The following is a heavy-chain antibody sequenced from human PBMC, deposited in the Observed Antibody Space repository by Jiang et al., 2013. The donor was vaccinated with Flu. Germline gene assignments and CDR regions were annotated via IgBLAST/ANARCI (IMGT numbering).Heavy chain of an antibody. V-gene: IGHV1-69*01. J-gene: IGHJ6*03. CDR2: IIPIYGTA. CDR3: ALPQSDYSSYGYFYYYMDV. D-gene: IGHD4-11*01. Sequence: GAEVKKPGSSVKVSCKASGGTFSSYAMSWVRQAPGQGLEWMGGIIPIYGTANYAQKFQGRLTITADESTGTFFFFFFFFFFSHMELTSLRPEDTAVYYCALPQSDYSSYGYFYYYMDV. CDR1: GGTFSSYA.